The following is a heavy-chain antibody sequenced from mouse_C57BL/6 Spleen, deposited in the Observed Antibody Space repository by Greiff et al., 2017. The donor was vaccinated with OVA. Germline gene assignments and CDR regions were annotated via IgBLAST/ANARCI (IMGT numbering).Heavy chain of an antibody. D-gene: IGHD2-4*01. Sequence: EVQRVESGGDLVKPGGSLKLSCAASGFTFSSYGMSWVRQTPDKRLEWVATISSGGSYTYYPDSVKGRFTISRDNAKNTLYLQMSSLKSEDTAMYYCARHEDYDVWFAYWGQGTLVTVSA. CDR1: GFTFSSYG. CDR3: ARHEDYDVWFAY. V-gene: IGHV5-6*01. CDR2: ISSGGSYT. J-gene: IGHJ3*01.